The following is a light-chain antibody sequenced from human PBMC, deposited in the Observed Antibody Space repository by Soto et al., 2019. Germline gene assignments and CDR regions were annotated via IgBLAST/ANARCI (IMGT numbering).Light chain of an antibody. CDR3: QVWDSSSDHVV. V-gene: IGLV3-21*04. CDR1: NIGSKS. Sequence: SSELTQPPSVSVAPGKTARITCGGNNIGSKSVHWYQQKPGQAPVLVISYDSDRPSGIPERFSGSNSGSTATLTISRGEAGDEADYYWQVWDSSSDHVVFGGGTKLTVL. J-gene: IGLJ2*01. CDR2: YDS.